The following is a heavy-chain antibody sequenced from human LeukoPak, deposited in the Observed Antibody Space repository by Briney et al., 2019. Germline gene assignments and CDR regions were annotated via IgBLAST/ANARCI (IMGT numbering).Heavy chain of an antibody. D-gene: IGHD5-18*01. V-gene: IGHV1-69*04. CDR2: IIPILGIA. CDR1: GYTFSSYA. J-gene: IGHJ4*02. Sequence: SVKVSCKASGYTFSSYAISWVRQAPGQGLEWMGRIIPILGIANYAQKFQGRVTITADKSTSTAYMELSSLRSEDTAVYYCARDGGYSYGAYYFDYWGQGTLVTVSS. CDR3: ARDGGYSYGAYYFDY.